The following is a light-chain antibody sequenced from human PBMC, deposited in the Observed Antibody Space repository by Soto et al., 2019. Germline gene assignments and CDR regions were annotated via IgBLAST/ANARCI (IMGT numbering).Light chain of an antibody. Sequence: QSVVTQPPSASGTPGQRVTMSCSGSSSNIGGNTVNWYQQLPGTAPKLLIYSNHQRPSGVPDRFSGSKSGTSASLAISGLQSEDEADYYCCSFAGSNSWVFGGGTQLTVL. V-gene: IGLV1-44*01. CDR3: CSFAGSNSWV. J-gene: IGLJ3*02. CDR1: SSNIGGNT. CDR2: SNH.